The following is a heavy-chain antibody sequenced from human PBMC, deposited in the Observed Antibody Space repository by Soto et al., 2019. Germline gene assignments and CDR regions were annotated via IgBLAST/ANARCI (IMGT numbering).Heavy chain of an antibody. V-gene: IGHV4-34*01. CDR3: ARGRSHYGAGSLDWFDP. J-gene: IGHJ5*02. D-gene: IGHD3-10*01. CDR2: INHSGTT. CDR1: GGSLSGYY. Sequence: SETLSLTCAVSGGSLSGYYWSWIRQPPGKGLEWIGEINHSGTTNFNPSLKSRVTISFDASKNQFSLKLSSVTAADTAVYYCARGRSHYGAGSLDWFDPWGQGTLVTVSS.